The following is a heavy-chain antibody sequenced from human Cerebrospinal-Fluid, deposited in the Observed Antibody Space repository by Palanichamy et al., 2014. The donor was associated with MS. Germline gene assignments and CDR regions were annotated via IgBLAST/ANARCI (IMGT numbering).Heavy chain of an antibody. CDR1: GGSFNDYY. CDR2: INHSGST. J-gene: IGHJ4*02. D-gene: IGHD2-15*01. Sequence: QVQLQQWGAGLLKPSGTLSLTCAVYGGSFNDYYWSWVRQPPGKGLEWIGEINHSGSTNYNPSLESRVTISVDTSKNQFSLKLSSATVADTAVYYCARGGACSADSCSILGFDSWGQGTLVTVSS. CDR3: ARGGACSADSCSILGFDS. V-gene: IGHV4-34*02.